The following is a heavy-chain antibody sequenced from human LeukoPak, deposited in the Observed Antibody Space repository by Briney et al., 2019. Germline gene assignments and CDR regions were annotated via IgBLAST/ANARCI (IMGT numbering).Heavy chain of an antibody. V-gene: IGHV4-31*11. J-gene: IGHJ3*02. CDR2: IYYSGST. Sequence: SETLSLTCAVYGGSFSGYYWSWIRQHPGKGLEWIGYIYYSGSTYYNPSLKSRVTISVDTSKNQFSLKLSSVTAADTAVYYCARDGQRQGAVAGTDTWGQGTMVTVSS. CDR3: ARDGQRQGAVAGTDT. D-gene: IGHD6-19*01. CDR1: GGSFSGYY.